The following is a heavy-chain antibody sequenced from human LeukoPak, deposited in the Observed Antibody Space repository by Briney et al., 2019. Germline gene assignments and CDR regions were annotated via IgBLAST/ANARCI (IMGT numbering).Heavy chain of an antibody. V-gene: IGHV4-39*01. D-gene: IGHD2-21*01. Sequence: SETLSLTCTVSGGSISSSSYYWGWIRQPPGKGLEWIGSIYYSGSTYYNPSLKSRVTISVDTSKNQFSLKLSSVTAADTAVYYRARLQVLKVVMGYLDYWGQGTLVTVSS. CDR2: IYYSGST. J-gene: IGHJ4*02. CDR1: GGSISSSSYY. CDR3: ARLQVLKVVMGYLDY.